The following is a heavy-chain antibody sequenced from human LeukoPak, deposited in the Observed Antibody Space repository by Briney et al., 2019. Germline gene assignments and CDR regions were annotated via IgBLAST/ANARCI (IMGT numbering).Heavy chain of an antibody. CDR3: ARNTGYKDFDY. J-gene: IGHJ4*01. CDR2: IASDDTK. Sequence: GGSLRLSCAASGFTFSNYEMNWVRHAPGKGLEWISYIASDDTKYYADSVKGRFSISRDHAKNSLYLQMNSLRVEDTAVYYCARNTGYKDFDYWGHGTLVTVSS. CDR1: GFTFSNYE. V-gene: IGHV3-48*03. D-gene: IGHD5-24*01.